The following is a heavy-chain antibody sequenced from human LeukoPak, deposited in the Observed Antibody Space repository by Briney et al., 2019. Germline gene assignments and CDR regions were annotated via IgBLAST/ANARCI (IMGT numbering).Heavy chain of an antibody. J-gene: IGHJ4*02. Sequence: GGSLTLSCAASGFTFSGYWMHWVRQAPGKGLVWVSRINSDGSSTTYADSVKGRFTISRDNAKNTLYLQMNSLRAEDTAMYYCARVRAAHGIGFGYWGQGTLVTVSS. V-gene: IGHV3-74*03. CDR3: ARVRAAHGIGFGY. CDR2: INSDGSST. CDR1: GFTFSGYW. D-gene: IGHD6-13*01.